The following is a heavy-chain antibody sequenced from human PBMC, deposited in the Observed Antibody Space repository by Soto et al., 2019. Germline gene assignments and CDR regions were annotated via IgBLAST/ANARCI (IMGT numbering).Heavy chain of an antibody. CDR3: ARVAMENYHDMWSGSTSSALDV. Sequence: PWEPLSHTSKVSGGSTRCYSWSWIRPSPVEGMEWLGYVSHSGRTDYSPSLKNRVTISIDMSKNHFALHVNSVDPADTAVYYCARVAMENYHDMWSGSTSSALDVWGQGTTVTVSS. J-gene: IGHJ6*02. V-gene: IGHV4-59*13. CDR2: VSHSGRT. CDR1: GGSTRCYS. D-gene: IGHD3-3*01.